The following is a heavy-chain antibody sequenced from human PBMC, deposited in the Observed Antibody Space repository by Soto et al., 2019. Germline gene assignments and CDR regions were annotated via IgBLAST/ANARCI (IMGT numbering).Heavy chain of an antibody. CDR1: GGSFSSGSYY. J-gene: IGHJ4*02. CDR3: ATRGNYGGNLRDYYFDY. V-gene: IGHV4-61*01. CDR2: IYYGGST. Sequence: SETLSLTCTVSGGSFSSGSYYWSWIRQPPGKGLEWIGYIYYGGSTNYNPSLKSRVTISVDTSKNQFSLKLSSVTAADTAVYYCATRGNYGGNLRDYYFDYWGQGTLVTV. D-gene: IGHD4-17*01.